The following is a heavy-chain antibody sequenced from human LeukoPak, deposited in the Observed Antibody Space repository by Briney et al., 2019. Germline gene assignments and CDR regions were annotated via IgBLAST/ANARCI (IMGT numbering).Heavy chain of an antibody. CDR3: ARVVVTEKRAFDY. D-gene: IGHD3-22*01. CDR2: ISYDGSNK. V-gene: IGHV3-30*03. CDR1: GFTFSSYG. J-gene: IGHJ4*02. Sequence: PGGSLRLSCAASGFTFSSYGMHWVRQAPGKGLEWVAVISYDGSNKYYADSVKGRFTISRDNSKNTLYLQMNSLRAEDTAVYYCARVVVTEKRAFDYWGQGTLVTVSS.